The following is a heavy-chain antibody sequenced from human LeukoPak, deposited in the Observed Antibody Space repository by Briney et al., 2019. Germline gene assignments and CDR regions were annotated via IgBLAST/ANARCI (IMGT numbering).Heavy chain of an antibody. J-gene: IGHJ4*02. CDR2: IRYDGSNK. Sequence: GGSLRLSCAASGFTFSSYAMHWVRQAPGKGLEWVAFIRYDGSNKYYADSVKGRFTISRDNSKNTLYLQMDSLRVEDTAVYYCAKDAPVTMIVSFGWGQGTLVTVSS. D-gene: IGHD3-22*01. CDR3: AKDAPVTMIVSFG. CDR1: GFTFSSYA. V-gene: IGHV3-30*02.